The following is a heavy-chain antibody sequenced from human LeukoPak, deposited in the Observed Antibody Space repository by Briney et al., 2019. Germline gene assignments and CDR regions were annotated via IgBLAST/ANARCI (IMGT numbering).Heavy chain of an antibody. D-gene: IGHD3-10*01. CDR3: AREITMVRGARAGFDY. J-gene: IGHJ4*02. CDR2: IIPIFGRA. Sequence: SVKVSCKASGGTFSSYAISWVRQAPGQGLEWMGGIIPIFGRANYAQKFQGRVTITTDESTSTAYMELSSLRSEDTAVYYCAREITMVRGARAGFDYWGQGTLVTVSS. V-gene: IGHV1-69*05. CDR1: GGTFSSYA.